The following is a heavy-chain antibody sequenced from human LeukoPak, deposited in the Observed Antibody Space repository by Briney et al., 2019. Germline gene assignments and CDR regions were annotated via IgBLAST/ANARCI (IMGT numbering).Heavy chain of an antibody. D-gene: IGHD2-15*01. J-gene: IGHJ4*02. Sequence: PSETLSLTCAVSGGSISSTNWWIWVRQPPGKGLEWIGEIYRSGDTKYNPSLKSRVTISVDKSKNQFSLKVNFVTAADTAVYYCASPYCSGGYCYFDYWGQGTLVIVSS. V-gene: IGHV4-4*02. CDR2: IYRSGDT. CDR3: ASPYCSGGYCYFDY. CDR1: GGSISSTNW.